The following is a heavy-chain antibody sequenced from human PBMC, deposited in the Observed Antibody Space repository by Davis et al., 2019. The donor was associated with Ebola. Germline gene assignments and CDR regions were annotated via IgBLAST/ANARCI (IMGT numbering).Heavy chain of an antibody. CDR1: GFTFSSYA. D-gene: IGHD2-21*01. J-gene: IGHJ4*02. CDR3: ARARGIADY. CDR2: ISYDGSNK. V-gene: IGHV3-30-3*01. Sequence: LKISCAASGFTFSSYAMHWVRQAPGKGLEWVAVISYDGSNKYYADSVKGRFTISRDNSKNTLYLQMNSLRAEDTAVYYCARARGIADYWGQGTLVTVSS.